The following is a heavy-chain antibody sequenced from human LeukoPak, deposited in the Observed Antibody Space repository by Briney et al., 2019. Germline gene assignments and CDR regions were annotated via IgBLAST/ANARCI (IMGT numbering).Heavy chain of an antibody. Sequence: ASVKVSCKASGYTFTSYYMHWVRQAPGQGLEWMGIINPSGGSTSYAQKFQGRVTMTRDTSISTAYMELSRLRSDDTAVYYCARDIGGRGIVVVPAAIAPE. CDR3: ARDIGGRGIVVVPAAIAPE. J-gene: IGHJ1*01. CDR2: INPSGGST. V-gene: IGHV1-46*01. D-gene: IGHD2-2*02. CDR1: GYTFTSYY.